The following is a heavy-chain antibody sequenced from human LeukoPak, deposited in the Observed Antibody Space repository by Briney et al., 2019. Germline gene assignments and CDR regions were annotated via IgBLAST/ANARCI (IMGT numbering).Heavy chain of an antibody. CDR2: INHSGST. Sequence: SETLSLTCAVYGGSFSGYYWSWIRQPPGKGLEWIGEINHSGSTNYNPSLKSRVTISVDTSKNQSSLKLSSVTAADTAVYYCARAWFDPWGQGTLVTVSS. CDR3: ARAWFDP. J-gene: IGHJ5*02. V-gene: IGHV4-34*01. CDR1: GGSFSGYY.